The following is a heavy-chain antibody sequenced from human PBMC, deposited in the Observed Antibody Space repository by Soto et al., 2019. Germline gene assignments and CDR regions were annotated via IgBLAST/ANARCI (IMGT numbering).Heavy chain of an antibody. CDR1: GFTFSRSG. CDR3: ARGAGLYYYYSMDV. CDR2: IWYDERNK. V-gene: IGHV3-33*01. D-gene: IGHD6-13*01. J-gene: IGHJ6*02. Sequence: PGGSLRLSCAASGFTFSRSGMHWVRQAPGKGLEWVAVIWYDERNKYYADSVKGRSTTSRDNSKNTLYLQMNSLRAEDTAVYYCARGAGLYYYYSMDVWGQGTTVTVSS.